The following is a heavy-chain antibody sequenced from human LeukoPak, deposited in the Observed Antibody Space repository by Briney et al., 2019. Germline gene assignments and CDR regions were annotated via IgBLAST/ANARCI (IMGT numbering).Heavy chain of an antibody. CDR2: IKQDGSEK. V-gene: IGHV3-7*05. CDR3: ATTKTTLYYFDY. D-gene: IGHD1-7*01. CDR1: GFTFSSYW. J-gene: IGHJ4*02. Sequence: GGSLRLSCAASGFTFSSYWMSWVRQAPGKGLEWEANIKQDGSEKYYVDSVKGRFTISRDNAKNSLYPQMHSLRAEDTAVYYCATTKTTLYYFDYWGQGTLVTVSS.